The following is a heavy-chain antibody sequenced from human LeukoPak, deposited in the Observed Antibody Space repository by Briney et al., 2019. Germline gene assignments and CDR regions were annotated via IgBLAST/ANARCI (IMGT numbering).Heavy chain of an antibody. Sequence: PSETLSLTCTVSDGSISSYYWSWTRQPPGKGLEWIGHIYDSGSTNYNPSLKSRVTISVDTSKNQFSLKLSSVTAADTAVYYCAREFSWSGFFDYWGQGTLVTVSS. D-gene: IGHD3-3*01. CDR2: IYDSGST. V-gene: IGHV4-59*01. CDR3: AREFSWSGFFDY. J-gene: IGHJ4*02. CDR1: DGSISSYY.